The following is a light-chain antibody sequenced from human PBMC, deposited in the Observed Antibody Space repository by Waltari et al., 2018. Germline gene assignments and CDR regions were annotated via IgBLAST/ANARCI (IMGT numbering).Light chain of an antibody. Sequence: QSVLTQPPSVPGAPGPMVTITCTRSPSHIAAPYSVQRYQQVPGTAPKLLIYANNNLPSGVPDRFSGSRSGTSASLAITGLQAEDEADYYCQSYDNSLRGVFGGGTKLTVL. CDR2: ANN. CDR1: PSHIAAPYS. J-gene: IGLJ3*02. CDR3: QSYDNSLRGV. V-gene: IGLV1-40*01.